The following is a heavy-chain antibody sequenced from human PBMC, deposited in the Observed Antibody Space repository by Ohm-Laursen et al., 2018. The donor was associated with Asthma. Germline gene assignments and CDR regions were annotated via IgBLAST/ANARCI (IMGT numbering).Heavy chain of an antibody. CDR2: ISYDGSNK. Sequence: SLRLSCTASGFTFSSYAMHWVRQAPGKGLEWVAVISYDGSNKYYADSVKGRFTISRDNSKNTLYLQMNSLRAEDTAVYYCARDRLEPLDYWGQGTLVTVSS. D-gene: IGHD1-1*01. V-gene: IGHV3-30-3*01. J-gene: IGHJ4*02. CDR1: GFTFSSYA. CDR3: ARDRLEPLDY.